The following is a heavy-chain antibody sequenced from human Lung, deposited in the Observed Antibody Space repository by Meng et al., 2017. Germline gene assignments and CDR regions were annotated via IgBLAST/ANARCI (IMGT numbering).Heavy chain of an antibody. CDR1: GFTFSSYW. V-gene: IGHV3-7*01. J-gene: IGHJ4*02. D-gene: IGHD3-10*01. CDR2: IKQDGSEK. Sequence: GGSLRLSCAASGFTFSSYWMSWVRQAPGKGLEWVANIKQDGSEKYYVDSVKGRFTISRDNAKNSLYLQMNSLRAEDTAVYYCPRLRYYGSGSCDYWGQGTLVTVSS. CDR3: PRLRYYGSGSCDY.